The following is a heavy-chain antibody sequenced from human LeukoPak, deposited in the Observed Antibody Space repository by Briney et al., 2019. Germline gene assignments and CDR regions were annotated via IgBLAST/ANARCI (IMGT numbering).Heavy chain of an antibody. V-gene: IGHV1-69*01. CDR3: AGGGASRPIY. D-gene: IGHD1-26*01. Sequence: SVKVSCKASGGTFSSYAISWVRQAPGQGLEWMGGIIPIFGTANYAQKFQGRVTITADESTSTAYMELISLRSEDAAVYYCAGGGASRPIYWGQGTLVTVSS. J-gene: IGHJ4*02. CDR1: GGTFSSYA. CDR2: IIPIFGTA.